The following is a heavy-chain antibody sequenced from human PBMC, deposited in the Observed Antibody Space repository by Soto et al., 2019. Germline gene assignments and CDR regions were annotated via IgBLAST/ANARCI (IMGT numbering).Heavy chain of an antibody. J-gene: IGHJ4*02. CDR2: IYYSGST. D-gene: IGHD4-17*01. Sequence: PSGSMYIGCTVCRGTVSSGSDYWCLNRQPPGKGLEWIGYIYYSGSTNYNPSLKSRVTISVDTSKNQFSLKLSSVTAADTAVYYCARDSYGDYEYYFDYLGQGTLVTVSS. V-gene: IGHV4-61*01. CDR3: ARDSYGDYEYYFDY. CDR1: RGTVSSGSDY.